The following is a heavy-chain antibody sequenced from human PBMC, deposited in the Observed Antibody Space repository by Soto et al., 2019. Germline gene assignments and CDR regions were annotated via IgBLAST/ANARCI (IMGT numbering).Heavy chain of an antibody. Sequence: EEQLVESGGRLIWPGGSLRLSCEASGFTFNNYGMSWVRQAPGKGLEWVSGIHGNGRITAYADSVKGRFTISRDNVDNSLSLQMNSLRLDDTAFYYCVRRGGFRVYYADLWVPGTLVIVSS. CDR1: GFTFNNYG. V-gene: IGHV3-20*04. J-gene: IGHJ5*02. CDR2: IHGNGRIT. CDR3: VRRGGFRVYYADL. D-gene: IGHD3-22*01.